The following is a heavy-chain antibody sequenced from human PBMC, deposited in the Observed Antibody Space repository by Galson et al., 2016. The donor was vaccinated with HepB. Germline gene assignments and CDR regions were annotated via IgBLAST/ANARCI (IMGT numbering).Heavy chain of an antibody. CDR2: TYYRSKWNS. CDR1: GDSVSTDSVT. D-gene: IGHD3-10*01. J-gene: IGHJ3*02. CDR3: ARGGNHAFDI. Sequence: CAISGDSVSTDSVTWNWLRQSPPRGLEWLGRTYYRSKWNSDYVLSVKSRITINSDTSKNQFSLQLNSVTPEDTAVYYCARGGNHAFDIWGQGTMVTVSS. V-gene: IGHV6-1*01.